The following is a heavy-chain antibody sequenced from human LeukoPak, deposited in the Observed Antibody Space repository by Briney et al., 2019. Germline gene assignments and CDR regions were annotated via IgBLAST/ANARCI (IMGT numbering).Heavy chain of an antibody. CDR2: IYYSDT. Sequence: TSETLSLTCTVSGDSISSDFWSWIRQPPGKGLEWIGYIYYSDTYYNPSLKSRVTISADTSKNQFSLRLNSVTAADTAVYYCASHSGGYAYWGQGTLVTVSS. CDR3: ASHSGGYAY. CDR1: GDSISSDF. J-gene: IGHJ4*02. V-gene: IGHV4-59*12. D-gene: IGHD5-12*01.